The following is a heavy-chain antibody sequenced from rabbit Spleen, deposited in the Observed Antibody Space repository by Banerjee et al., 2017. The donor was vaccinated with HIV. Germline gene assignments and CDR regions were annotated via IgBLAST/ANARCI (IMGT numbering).Heavy chain of an antibody. D-gene: IGHD4-2*01. V-gene: IGHV1S45*01. CDR1: RFSFSDRDV. J-gene: IGHJ4*01. CDR2: INTATGKS. Sequence: QDQLEESGGGLVKPEGSLTLTCKASRFSFSDRDVMCWVRQAPGKGLEWIGCINTATGKSVYASWAKGRFTIPKTSSTTVTLQMTSLTAADTATYFCARDAAGREDFNLWGPGTLVTVS. CDR3: ARDAAGREDFNL.